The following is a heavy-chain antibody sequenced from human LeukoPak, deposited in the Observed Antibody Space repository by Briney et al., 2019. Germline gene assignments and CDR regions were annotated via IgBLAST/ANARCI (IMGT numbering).Heavy chain of an antibody. CDR3: AGLWFGELLPRYYYYGMDV. J-gene: IGHJ6*02. Sequence: ASVKVSCKASGGTFSSYAISWVRQAPGQGLEWMGGIIPIFGTANYAQKFQGRVTITADESTSTAYMELSSLRSEDTAVYYCAGLWFGELLPRYYYYGMDVWGQGTTVTVSS. CDR2: IIPIFGTA. D-gene: IGHD3-10*01. CDR1: GGTFSSYA. V-gene: IGHV1-69*13.